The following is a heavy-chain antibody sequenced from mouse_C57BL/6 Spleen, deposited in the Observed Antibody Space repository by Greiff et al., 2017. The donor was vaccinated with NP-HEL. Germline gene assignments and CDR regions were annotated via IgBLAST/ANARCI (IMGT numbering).Heavy chain of an antibody. V-gene: IGHV1-62-2*01. J-gene: IGHJ3*01. CDR2: FYPGSGSI. CDR1: GYTFTEYT. Sequence: VQLQQSRAELVKPGASVKLSCKASGYTFTEYTIHWVKQRSGQGLEWIGCFYPGSGSIKYNEKFKDKATLTADKSSSTVYMELSRLTSEDSAVYFCARHEEGSSWLPACFAYWGQGTLVTVSA. CDR3: ARHEEGSSWLPACFAY. D-gene: IGHD2-2*01.